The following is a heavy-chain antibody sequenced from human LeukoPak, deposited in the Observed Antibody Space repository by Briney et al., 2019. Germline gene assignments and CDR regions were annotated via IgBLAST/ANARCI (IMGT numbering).Heavy chain of an antibody. Sequence: GGSLRLSCSASGFIFSNYAVHWVRQAPGKGLEYVSAISSNGDSTYYADSVKGRLTISRDNSKNTLYLQMSSLRAEDTAVYYCVKDGVGANFDYWGQGTLVTVPS. V-gene: IGHV3-64D*06. CDR3: VKDGVGANFDY. CDR2: ISSNGDST. D-gene: IGHD1-26*01. J-gene: IGHJ4*02. CDR1: GFIFSNYA.